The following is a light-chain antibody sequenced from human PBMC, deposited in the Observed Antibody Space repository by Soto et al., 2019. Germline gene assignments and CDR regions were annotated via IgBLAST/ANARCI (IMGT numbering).Light chain of an antibody. V-gene: IGLV2-8*01. CDR1: SSDVGGYNY. CDR3: SSYAGSNNLGV. Sequence: QSALTQPPSASGSPGQSVTISCTGTSSDVGGYNYVSWYQQHSGKAPKLMIYEVSKRPSGVPDRFSGSKSGNTASLTVSGLQAEDEADYYCSSYAGSNNLGVFGGGTQLTVL. J-gene: IGLJ2*01. CDR2: EVS.